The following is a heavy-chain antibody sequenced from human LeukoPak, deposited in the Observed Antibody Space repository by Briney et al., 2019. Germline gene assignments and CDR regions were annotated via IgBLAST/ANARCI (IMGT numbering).Heavy chain of an antibody. D-gene: IGHD3-22*01. CDR2: ISSSGSTM. Sequence: GGSLRLSCAASGFTFSDYYMNWIRQAPGKGLEWVSYISSSGSTMYYADSVKGRFTISRDNAKNSLYLQMNSLRAEDTAVYYCARDSTRRRLTMVVVGATDYWGQGTLVTVSS. CDR3: ARDSTRRRLTMVVVGATDY. J-gene: IGHJ4*02. CDR1: GFTFSDYY. V-gene: IGHV3-11*01.